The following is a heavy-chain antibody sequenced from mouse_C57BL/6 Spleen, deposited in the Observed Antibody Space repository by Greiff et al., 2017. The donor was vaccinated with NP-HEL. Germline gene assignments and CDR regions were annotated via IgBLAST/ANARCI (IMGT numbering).Heavy chain of an antibody. V-gene: IGHV1-63*01. CDR3: ARIPAENYAMDY. CDR2: IYPGGGYT. Sequence: QVQLQQSGAELVRPGTSVKMSCKASGYTFTNYWIGWAKQRPGHGLEWIGDIYPGGGYTNYNEKFKGKATLTADKSSSTAYMQFGSLTSEDSAIYYCARIPAENYAMDYWGQGTSVTVSS. CDR1: GYTFTNYW. J-gene: IGHJ4*01.